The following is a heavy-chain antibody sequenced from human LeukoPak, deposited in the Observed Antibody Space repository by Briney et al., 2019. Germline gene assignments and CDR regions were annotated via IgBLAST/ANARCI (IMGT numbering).Heavy chain of an antibody. CDR2: VYSSGST. CDR3: ARTCRSSWCGWFDP. Sequence: SETLSLTCTVSGGSISNYYWSWIRQPPGKGLEWIGYVYSSGSTNYNVSLKSRITISVDTSKNQFSLKLSSVTAADTAVYYRARTCRSSWCGWFDPWGQGTLVTVSS. D-gene: IGHD6-13*01. CDR1: GGSISNYY. J-gene: IGHJ5*02. V-gene: IGHV4-59*01.